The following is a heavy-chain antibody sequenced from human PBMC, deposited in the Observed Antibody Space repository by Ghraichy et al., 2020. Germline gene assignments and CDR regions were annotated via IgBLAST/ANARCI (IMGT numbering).Heavy chain of an antibody. D-gene: IGHD5-18*01. V-gene: IGHV3-53*01. J-gene: IGHJ4*02. CDR3: ARDSRSYGYFDY. CDR1: GFTVSSNY. Sequence: GGSLRLSCAASGFTVSSNYMSWVRQAPGKGLKWVSVIYSGGSTYYADSVKGRFTISRDNSKNTLYLQMNSLRAEDTAVYYCARDSRSYGYFDYWGQGTLVTVSS. CDR2: IYSGGST.